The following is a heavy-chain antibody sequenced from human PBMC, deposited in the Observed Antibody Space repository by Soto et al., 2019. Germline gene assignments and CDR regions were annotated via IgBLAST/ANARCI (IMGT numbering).Heavy chain of an antibody. CDR3: ARHRTAGTTIDGMDV. D-gene: IGHD1-7*01. V-gene: IGHV4-39*07. CDR1: GTSISSTNYY. J-gene: IGHJ6*02. Sequence: SETLSLTCTVSGTSISSTNYYWGWIRQPPGKGLEWITSIYYTGMTYYNPSLKSRVTLSADKSISTAYLQWSSLKASDTGMYYCARHRTAGTTIDGMDVWGQGTTVTVSS. CDR2: IYYTGMT.